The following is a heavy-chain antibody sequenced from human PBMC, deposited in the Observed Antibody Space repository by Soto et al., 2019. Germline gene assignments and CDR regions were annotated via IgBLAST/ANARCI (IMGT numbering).Heavy chain of an antibody. CDR3: AKDVTYYDFWSVRRYYGMDV. D-gene: IGHD3-3*01. V-gene: IGHV3-23*01. CDR1: GFTFSSYA. J-gene: IGHJ6*02. CDR2: ISGSGGST. Sequence: EVQLLESGGGLVQPGGSLRLSCAASGFTFSSYAMSWVRQAPGKGLEWVSAISGSGGSTYYADSVKGRFTISRDNSKNTQYLQMNSLRAEDTAVYYCAKDVTYYDFWSVRRYYGMDVWGQGTTVTVSS.